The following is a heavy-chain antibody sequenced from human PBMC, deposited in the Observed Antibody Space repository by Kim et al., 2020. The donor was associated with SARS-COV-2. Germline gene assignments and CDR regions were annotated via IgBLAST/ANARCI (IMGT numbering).Heavy chain of an antibody. CDR3: ARKEGYDFWSGWYAFDI. CDR2: ISYDGSNK. CDR1: GFTFSSYA. J-gene: IGHJ3*02. Sequence: GGSLRLSCAASGFTFSSYAMHWVRQAPGKGLEWVAVISYDGSNKYYADSVKGRFTISRDNSKNTLYLQMNSLRAEDTAVYYCARKEGYDFWSGWYAFDI. V-gene: IGHV3-30-3*01. D-gene: IGHD3-3*01.